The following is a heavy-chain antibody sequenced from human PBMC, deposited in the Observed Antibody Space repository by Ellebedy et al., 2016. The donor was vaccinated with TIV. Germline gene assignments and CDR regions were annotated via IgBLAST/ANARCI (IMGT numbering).Heavy chain of an antibody. V-gene: IGHV2-5*02. J-gene: IGHJ3*02. CDR1: GFSLTTSREA. Sequence: SGPTLVXPTQTLTLTCTFSGFSLTTSREAVGWIRQPPGKALEWLALIYWDDDTRLKASLKSRLTISKDTSKNQVVLSMTNMDPVDTGTYYCAHHLGELLYAFDIWGQGTMVTVSS. D-gene: IGHD2-2*01. CDR3: AHHLGELLYAFDI. CDR2: IYWDDDT.